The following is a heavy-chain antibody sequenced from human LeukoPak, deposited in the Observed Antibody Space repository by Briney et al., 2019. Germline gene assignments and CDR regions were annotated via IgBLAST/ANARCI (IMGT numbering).Heavy chain of an antibody. Sequence: GGSLRLSCAASGFTFSSSWMHWVRQAPGKGLVWVSRINSDGSNTSYADSVKGRFTISRDNAKNTLYLQMNSLRAEDTAVYYCARGRYCSSTSCRYYYYYYGMDVWGQGTTVTVSS. CDR3: ARGRYCSSTSCRYYYYYYGMDV. D-gene: IGHD2-2*01. J-gene: IGHJ6*02. CDR1: GFTFSSSW. V-gene: IGHV3-74*01. CDR2: INSDGSNT.